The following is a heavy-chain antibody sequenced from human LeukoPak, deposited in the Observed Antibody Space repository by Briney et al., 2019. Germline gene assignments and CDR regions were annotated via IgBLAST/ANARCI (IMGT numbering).Heavy chain of an antibody. CDR2: INAGNGNI. CDR3: TRGAPIRVAGAATFDP. J-gene: IGHJ5*02. V-gene: IGHV1-3*01. D-gene: IGHD6-19*01. CDR1: GYTFTTYV. Sequence: ASVKVSCKTPGYTFTTYVIHWVRQAPGQSLEWMGWINAGNGNIKYSQKFQGRVTITRDTSASTAYMEVSSLRSEDTAVYYCTRGAPIRVAGAATFDPWGQGTLVTVSS.